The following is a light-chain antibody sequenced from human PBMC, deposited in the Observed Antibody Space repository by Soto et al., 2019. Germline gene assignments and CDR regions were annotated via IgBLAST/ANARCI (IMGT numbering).Light chain of an antibody. V-gene: IGKV3-15*01. Sequence: EIVMTQSPATLSVSPGERATLSCRASQSVSSNLAWYQQRPGQAPRVLIYGASTRAAGIPARFSGSGSGTEFTLTINSLQSEDFAVYYCQQYDNWPRTFGQGTKVDIK. J-gene: IGKJ1*01. CDR2: GAS. CDR1: QSVSSN. CDR3: QQYDNWPRT.